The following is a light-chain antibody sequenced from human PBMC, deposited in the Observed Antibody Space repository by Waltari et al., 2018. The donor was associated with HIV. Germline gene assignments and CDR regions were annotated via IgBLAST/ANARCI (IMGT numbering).Light chain of an antibody. CDR2: DAS. V-gene: IGKV1-13*02. Sequence: AIQLTQSPSSLSASVGDRVTFTCRTSQAITSSLAWYQQKPGKPPKLLIFDASTLESGVPSRFSGSGSGTDFTLTSSSLQPEDFATYYCQQFNLYPLTFGGGTKVEI. CDR3: QQFNLYPLT. CDR1: QAITSS. J-gene: IGKJ4*01.